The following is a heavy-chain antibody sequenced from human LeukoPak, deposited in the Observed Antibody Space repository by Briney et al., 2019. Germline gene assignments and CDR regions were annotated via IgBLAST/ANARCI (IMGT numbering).Heavy chain of an antibody. CDR3: VRYCSSTTCYTRAVDY. D-gene: IGHD2-2*02. CDR1: GYSITSGYN. J-gene: IGHJ4*02. CDR2: IYHSGNA. Sequence: PSETLPLTCTVSGYSITSGYNWAWIRQPPGEVLEWIGSIYHSGNAYYNPSLKSRVTISVDTSKNQFSLKLSSVTAADTAVYYCVRYCSSTTCYTRAVDYWGQGTLVTVSS. V-gene: IGHV4-38-2*02.